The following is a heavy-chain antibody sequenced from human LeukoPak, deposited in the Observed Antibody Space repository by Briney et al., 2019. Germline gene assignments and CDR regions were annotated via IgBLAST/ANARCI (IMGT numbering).Heavy chain of an antibody. CDR2: IYHSGST. V-gene: IGHV4-38-2*02. CDR1: GYSISSGYY. CDR3: ARARRITMIVVANNWFDP. J-gene: IGHJ5*02. D-gene: IGHD3-22*01. Sequence: SETLSLTCTVSGYSISSGYYWGWIRQPPGKGLEWIGSIYHSGSTYYNPSLKSRVTISVDTSKNQFSLKLSSVTAADTAVYYCARARRITMIVVANNWFDPWGQGTLVTVSS.